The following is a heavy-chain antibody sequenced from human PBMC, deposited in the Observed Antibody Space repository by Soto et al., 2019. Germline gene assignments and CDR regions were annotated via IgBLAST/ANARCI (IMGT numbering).Heavy chain of an antibody. CDR1: GYTFTSYG. Sequence: ASVKVSCKASGYTFTSYGISWVRQAPGQGLEWMGWISAYNGNTNYAQKLQGRVTMTTDTSTSTACMELRSLRSDDTAVYYCARDGLLGDCSSTSCYADLDYWGQGTLVTVSS. CDR2: ISAYNGNT. D-gene: IGHD2-2*01. V-gene: IGHV1-18*01. J-gene: IGHJ4*02. CDR3: ARDGLLGDCSSTSCYADLDY.